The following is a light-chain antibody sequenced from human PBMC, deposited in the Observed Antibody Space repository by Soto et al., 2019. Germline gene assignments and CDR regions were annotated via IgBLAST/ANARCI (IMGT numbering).Light chain of an antibody. J-gene: IGKJ3*01. CDR2: AAS. Sequence: DIQMTQSPSSVPASVGDTINITCRASHDIKKWLAWYQQKPGKAPKVLIYAASNLESGVSPRFSGSGAGTEFSLTISSLQTEDFATYFCHQASSFPYTFGPGTKVDIK. CDR3: HQASSFPYT. CDR1: HDIKKW. V-gene: IGKV1-12*01.